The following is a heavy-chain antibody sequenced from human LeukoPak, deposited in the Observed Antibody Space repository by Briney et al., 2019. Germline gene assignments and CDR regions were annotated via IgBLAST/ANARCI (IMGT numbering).Heavy chain of an antibody. CDR1: GGSISSSSYY. Sequence: PSETLSLTCTVSGGSISSSSYYWGWIRQPPGKGLEWIGSIYHSGSTYYNPSLKSRVTISVDTSKNQFSLKLSSVTAADTAVYYCARGGQQHVDYWGQGTLVTVSS. D-gene: IGHD6-13*01. CDR3: ARGGQQHVDY. CDR2: IYHSGST. J-gene: IGHJ4*02. V-gene: IGHV4-39*07.